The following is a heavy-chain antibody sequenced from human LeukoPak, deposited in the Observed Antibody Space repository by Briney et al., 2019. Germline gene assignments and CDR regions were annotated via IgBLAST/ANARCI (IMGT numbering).Heavy chain of an antibody. V-gene: IGHV3-33*02. D-gene: IGHD4-23*01. Sequence: PGGSLRLSCVGSTFTFSDYGMHWVRQAPGKGLEWAAFIRYDGKKTYYADSAKGRFTISRDNSKNTVFLQMDSLRVEDTAVYFCVRNDPVVPSDPFDYWGQGTLVTVSS. CDR2: IRYDGKKT. CDR3: VRNDPVVPSDPFDY. J-gene: IGHJ4*02. CDR1: TFTFSDYG.